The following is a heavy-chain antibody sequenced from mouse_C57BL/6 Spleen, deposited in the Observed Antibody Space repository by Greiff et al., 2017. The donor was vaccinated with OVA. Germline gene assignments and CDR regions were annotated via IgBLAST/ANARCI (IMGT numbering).Heavy chain of an antibody. D-gene: IGHD2-4*01. CDR2: ISSGGDYI. J-gene: IGHJ4*01. CDR1: GFTFSSYA. CDR3: TRDSDYDGAMDY. Sequence: EVKLQESGEGLVKPGGSLKLSCAASGFTFSSYAMSWVRQTPEKRLEWVAYISSGGDYIYYADTVKGRFTISRDNARNTLYLQMSSLKSEDTAMYYCTRDSDYDGAMDYRGQGTSVTVSS. V-gene: IGHV5-9-1*02.